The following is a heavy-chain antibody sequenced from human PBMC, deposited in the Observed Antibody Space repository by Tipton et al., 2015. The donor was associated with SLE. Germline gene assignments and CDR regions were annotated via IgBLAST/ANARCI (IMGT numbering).Heavy chain of an antibody. J-gene: IGHJ4*02. D-gene: IGHD1-14*01. CDR2: LYSGGRT. Sequence: SLRLSCAASGFDVSSNFISWVRQPPGKGLECVSLLYSGGRTYYADSVKGRFTISRDSSKNTLYLQMTTVRPEDTAVYYCAKVREVEPTGVPFYFDSWGQGTQVTVSS. CDR3: AKVREVEPTGVPFYFDS. V-gene: IGHV3-66*02. CDR1: GFDVSSNF.